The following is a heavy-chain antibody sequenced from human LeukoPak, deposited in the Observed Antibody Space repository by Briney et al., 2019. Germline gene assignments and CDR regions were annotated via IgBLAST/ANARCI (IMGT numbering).Heavy chain of an antibody. CDR2: IWYDGSNK. Sequence: PGRSLRLSCAASGFTFSSYGMHWVRQAPGKGLEWVAVIWYDGSNKYYADSVKGRFTISRDNSKNTLYLQMNSLRAEDTAVYYCASIYYYDSSGYCYWGQGTLVTVSS. CDR1: GFTFSSYG. J-gene: IGHJ4*02. V-gene: IGHV3-33*01. CDR3: ASIYYYDSSGYCY. D-gene: IGHD3-22*01.